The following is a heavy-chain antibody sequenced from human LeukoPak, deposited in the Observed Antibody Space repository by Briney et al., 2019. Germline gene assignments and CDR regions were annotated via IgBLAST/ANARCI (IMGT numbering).Heavy chain of an antibody. D-gene: IGHD2-15*01. CDR1: GYTFTSYY. CDR2: INPSGGST. CDR3: ARGYCSGGSCSTPPLDY. Sequence: ASVKVSCKASGYTFTSYYMHWVRQAPGQGLEWMGIINPSGGSTSYAQKFQGRVTMTRDTSTSTVYMELSSLRSEDTAVYYCARGYCSGGSCSTPPLDYWGQGTLVTVSS. J-gene: IGHJ4*02. V-gene: IGHV1-46*01.